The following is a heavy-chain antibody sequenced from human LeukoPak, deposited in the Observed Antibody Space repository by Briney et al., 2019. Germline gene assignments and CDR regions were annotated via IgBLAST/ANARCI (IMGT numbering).Heavy chain of an antibody. V-gene: IGHV3-53*01. D-gene: IGHD1-7*01. J-gene: IGHJ4*02. CDR3: AAKVELRSNGPYFNS. Sequence: PGRSLRLSCAPSGFTVSSNYMSWVRQAPGMGLEWVSVIYSGGDTFYADSVKGRFTISRDNSKNTLYLQMNSLRAEDTAVYYCAAKVELRSNGPYFNSWGQGTLVTVSS. CDR1: GFTVSSNY. CDR2: IYSGGDT.